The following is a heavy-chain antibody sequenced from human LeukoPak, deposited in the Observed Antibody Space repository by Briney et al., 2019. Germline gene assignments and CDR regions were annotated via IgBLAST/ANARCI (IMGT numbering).Heavy chain of an antibody. V-gene: IGHV4-59*01. CDR3: ARVGHWDHTWGSYSFDH. CDR1: GDSISTYH. D-gene: IGHD3-16*01. J-gene: IGHJ4*02. CDR2: ISYSGST. Sequence: SETLSLTCTVSGDSISTYHWSWIRQPPGKGLEWIGYISYSGSTKYNSSLESRVTISIDTSKNQFSLKLSSVTAADTALYYCARVGHWDHTWGSYSFDHWGQGTLVTVSS.